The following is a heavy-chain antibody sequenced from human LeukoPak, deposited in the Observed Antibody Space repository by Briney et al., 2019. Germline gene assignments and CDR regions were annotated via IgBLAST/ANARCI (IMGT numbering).Heavy chain of an antibody. J-gene: IGHJ4*02. D-gene: IGHD3-22*01. V-gene: IGHV3-7*01. Sequence: GGSLRLSCTASGFSISPYWMTWVRQAPGKGLGWVANIKEDGSETYYVDSVKGRFTISRDNANNSVHLQMNGLRAEDTAVYYCARVNYYDTSGYQTDYWGQGTLVTVSS. CDR2: IKEDGSET. CDR3: ARVNYYDTSGYQTDY. CDR1: GFSISPYW.